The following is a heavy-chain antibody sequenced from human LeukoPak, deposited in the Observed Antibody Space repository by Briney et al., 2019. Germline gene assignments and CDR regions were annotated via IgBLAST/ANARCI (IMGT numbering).Heavy chain of an antibody. J-gene: IGHJ1*01. CDR1: GVSISSSSYY. CDR2: IYYSGRT. CDR3: ARRRYYDSTGYFD. Sequence: SETLSLTCTVSGVSISSSSYYWGWIRQPPGKGLEWIGEIYYSGRTYQNPSLRSRVSMSVDTSKNHFSLELHSVTGTDTAVYYCARRRYYDSTGYFDWGRGALVTAPS. D-gene: IGHD3-22*01. V-gene: IGHV4-39*01.